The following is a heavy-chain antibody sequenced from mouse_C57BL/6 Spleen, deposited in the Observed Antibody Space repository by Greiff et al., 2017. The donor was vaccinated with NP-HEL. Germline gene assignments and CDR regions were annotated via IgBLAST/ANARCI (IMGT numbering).Heavy chain of an antibody. Sequence: VQLQQPGAELVKPGASVKLSCKASGYTFTSYWMQWVKQRPGQGLEWIGEIDPSDSYTNYNQKFKGKATLTVDTSSSTAYMQLSSLTSEDSAVYYCARYITTVVAMRGYFDVWGTGTTVTVSS. CDR1: GYTFTSYW. J-gene: IGHJ1*03. CDR3: ARYITTVVAMRGYFDV. CDR2: IDPSDSYT. D-gene: IGHD1-1*01. V-gene: IGHV1-50*01.